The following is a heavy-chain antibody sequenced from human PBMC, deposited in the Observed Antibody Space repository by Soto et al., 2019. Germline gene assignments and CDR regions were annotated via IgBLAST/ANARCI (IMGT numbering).Heavy chain of an antibody. V-gene: IGHV3-33*01. CDR2: IWHDGGNK. D-gene: IGHD3-16*01. CDR1: GFTFGIYG. J-gene: IGHJ4*02. CDR3: ARDGDVNTGFGKDY. Sequence: PLGGSLRLSCSASGFTFGIYGMHWLRQAPGKGLEWVAFIWHDGGNKFYAESVKGRFTISRDNSKNTLYLQMASLSAEDTAMYYCARDGDVNTGFGKDYWGQGTLVTVSS.